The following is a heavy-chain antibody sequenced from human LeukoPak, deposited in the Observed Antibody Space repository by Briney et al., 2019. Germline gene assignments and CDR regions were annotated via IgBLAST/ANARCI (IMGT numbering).Heavy chain of an antibody. CDR2: IYYSGST. CDR3: ARKAFYSSGRPHNYYYGMDV. D-gene: IGHD6-19*01. V-gene: IGHV4-59*05. CDR1: GGSISSYD. J-gene: IGHJ6*02. Sequence: KPSETLSLTCTVSGGSISSYDWSWIRQPPGKGLEWIGSIYYSGSTYYNPSLKSRVTISVDTSKNQFSLKLSSVTAADTAVYYCARKAFYSSGRPHNYYYGMDVWGQGTTVTVSS.